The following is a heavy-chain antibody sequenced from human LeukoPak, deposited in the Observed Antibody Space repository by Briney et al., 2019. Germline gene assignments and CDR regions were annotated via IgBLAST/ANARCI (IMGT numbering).Heavy chain of an antibody. J-gene: IGHJ6*02. CDR2: ISDSGGST. V-gene: IGHV3-23*01. CDR1: GFTFSSYA. D-gene: IGHD6-25*01. Sequence: GGSLRLSFSASGFTFSSYAMTWVRQAPRKGLEWVSGISDSGGSTYYANSVKGRFTISRDNSKNTLYLQMNSLSAEDTAVYYCANCGRYYRYGMDVWGQGTTVTVSS. CDR3: ANCGRYYRYGMDV.